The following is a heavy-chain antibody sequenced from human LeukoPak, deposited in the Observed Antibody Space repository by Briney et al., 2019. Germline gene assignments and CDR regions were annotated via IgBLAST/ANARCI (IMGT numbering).Heavy chain of an antibody. J-gene: IGHJ3*02. CDR3: ARALPDAFDI. V-gene: IGHV4-30-2*01. CDR2: IYHSGST. Sequence: PSQTLSLTCAVSGGSISSGGYSWSWIRQPPGQGLEWIGYIYHSGSTYYNPSLKSRVTISVDRSKNQFSLKLSSVTAADTAVYYCARALPDAFDIWGQGTMVTVSS. D-gene: IGHD2-15*01. CDR1: GGSISSGGYS.